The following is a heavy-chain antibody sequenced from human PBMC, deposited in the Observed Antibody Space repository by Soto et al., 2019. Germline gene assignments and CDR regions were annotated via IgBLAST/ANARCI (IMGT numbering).Heavy chain of an antibody. D-gene: IGHD5-18*01. V-gene: IGHV5-51*01. CDR3: ASRSGGYCYGPDRDYYYYYGMDV. CDR1: GYIFSSDW. J-gene: IGHJ6*02. CDR2: IYPGDSDT. Sequence: PGESLKISCKGSGYIFSSDWIGWVRQMPGKGLEWMGIIYPGDSDTRYSPSFQGQVTISADKSISTAYLQWSSLKASDTAMYYCASRSGGYCYGPDRDYYYYYGMDVWGQGTTVAFS.